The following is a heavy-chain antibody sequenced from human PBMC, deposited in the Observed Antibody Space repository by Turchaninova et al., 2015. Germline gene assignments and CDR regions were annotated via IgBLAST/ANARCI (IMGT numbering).Heavy chain of an antibody. CDR3: ARVETIPTDAFDI. Sequence: QVQLQQWGAGLSKPSETLSLTCAVYGGSFSGYYWSWIRQPPGKGLEWIGEINHSGSTNYKPSLKGGVTISLDTSRNQFSLKLCSVTAADTAVYYCARVETIPTDAFDIWGQGTMVTVSS. J-gene: IGHJ3*02. D-gene: IGHD2-2*02. CDR1: GGSFSGYY. V-gene: IGHV4-34*01. CDR2: INHSGST.